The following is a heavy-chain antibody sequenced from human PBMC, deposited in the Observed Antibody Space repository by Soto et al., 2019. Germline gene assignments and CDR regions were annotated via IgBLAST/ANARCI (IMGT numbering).Heavy chain of an antibody. CDR2: IYYSGST. Sequence: SETLSLTCTVSGGSVISGSYYWIWIRQPPGKGLEWIGYIYYSGSTNYNPSLKSRVTISVDTSKNQFSLKLSSVTAADTAVYYCARQLVLAYYGMDVWGQGTTVTVSS. CDR1: GGSVISGSYY. V-gene: IGHV4-61*01. D-gene: IGHD6-6*01. J-gene: IGHJ6*02. CDR3: ARQLVLAYYGMDV.